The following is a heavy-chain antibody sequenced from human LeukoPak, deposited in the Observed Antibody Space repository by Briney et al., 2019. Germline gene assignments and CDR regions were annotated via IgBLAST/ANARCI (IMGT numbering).Heavy chain of an antibody. CDR3: ARLTVTDYYFDY. CDR2: IYYSGST. J-gene: IGHJ4*01. Sequence: SETLSLTCTVSGGSLSSSSYYWGWIRQPPGKGLEWIGSIYYSGSTYYNPSLKSRVTISVDTSKNQFSLKLSPVTAADTAVYYCARLTVTDYYFDYWGQGTLVTVSS. CDR1: GGSLSSSSYY. V-gene: IGHV4-39*01. D-gene: IGHD4-17*01.